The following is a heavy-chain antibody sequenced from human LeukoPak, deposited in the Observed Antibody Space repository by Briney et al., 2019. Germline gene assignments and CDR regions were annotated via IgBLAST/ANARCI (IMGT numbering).Heavy chain of an antibody. CDR1: GFTFSSYW. D-gene: IGHD4-23*01. CDR3: ARDRYGGTSVAYYYYYYGMDV. CDR2: IKQDGSEK. J-gene: IGHJ6*02. V-gene: IGHV3-7*01. Sequence: GGSLSLSCAASGFTFSSYWMSWVRQAPGKGLEWVANIKQDGSEKYYVDSVKGRFTISRDNAKNSLYLQMNSLRAEDTAVYYCARDRYGGTSVAYYYYYYGMDVWGQGTTVTVSS.